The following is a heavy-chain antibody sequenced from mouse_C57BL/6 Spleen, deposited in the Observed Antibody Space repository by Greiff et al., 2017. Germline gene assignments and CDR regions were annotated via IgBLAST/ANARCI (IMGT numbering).Heavy chain of an antibody. CDR3: ALTESLYYFDY. Sequence: EVQLQESGPGLVKPSQSLSLTCSVTGYSITSGYYWNWIRQFPGNKLEWMGYISYDGSNNYNPSLKNRISITRDTSKNQFFLKLNSVTTEDTATYCCALTESLYYFDYWGQGTTLTVSS. D-gene: IGHD4-1*01. CDR1: GYSITSGYY. CDR2: ISYDGSN. V-gene: IGHV3-6*01. J-gene: IGHJ2*01.